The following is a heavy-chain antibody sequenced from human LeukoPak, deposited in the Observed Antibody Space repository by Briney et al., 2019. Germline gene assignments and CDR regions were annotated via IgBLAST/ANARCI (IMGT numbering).Heavy chain of an antibody. CDR3: ARGGINYGGNSLGFDY. J-gene: IGHJ4*02. D-gene: IGHD4-23*01. V-gene: IGHV1-8*03. CDR1: GYTFTSYD. Sequence: ASVKVSCKASGYTFTSYDINWVRQATGQGLEWMGWMNPNSGNTGYAQKFQGRVTITRNTSISTAYMELSSLRSEDTAVYYCARGGINYGGNSLGFDYWGQGTLVTVSS. CDR2: MNPNSGNT.